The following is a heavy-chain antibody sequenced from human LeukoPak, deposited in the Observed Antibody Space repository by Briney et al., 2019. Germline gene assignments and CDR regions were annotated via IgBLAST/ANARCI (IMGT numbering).Heavy chain of an antibody. J-gene: IGHJ4*02. D-gene: IGHD3-10*01. CDR1: EFTVSSNY. CDR3: ARAPRSGSYYGLDY. Sequence: PGGSLRLSCAASEFTVSSNYMSWVRQAPGKGLEWIGYIYYSGSTYYNPSLKSRVTISVDTSKNQFSLKLSSVTAADTAVYYCARAPRSGSYYGLDYWGQGTLVTVSS. CDR2: IYYSGST. V-gene: IGHV4-59*02.